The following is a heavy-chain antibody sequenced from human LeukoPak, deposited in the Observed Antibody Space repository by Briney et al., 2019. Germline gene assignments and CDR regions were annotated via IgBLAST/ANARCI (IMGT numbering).Heavy chain of an antibody. CDR1: GFTFSDYY. CDR3: AKTASGEPYYDFWSGYFGYYFDY. Sequence: GGSLRLSCAASGFTFSDYYMSWIRQAPGKGLEWVSYISSSGSTIYYADSVKGRFTISRDNAKNSLYLQMNSLRAEDTAVYYCAKTASGEPYYDFWSGYFGYYFDYWGQGTLVTVSS. J-gene: IGHJ4*02. D-gene: IGHD3-3*01. CDR2: ISSSGSTI. V-gene: IGHV3-11*01.